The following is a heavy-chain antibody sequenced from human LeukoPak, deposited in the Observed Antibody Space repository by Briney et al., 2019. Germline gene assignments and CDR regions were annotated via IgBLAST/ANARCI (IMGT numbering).Heavy chain of an antibody. CDR3: ARDSSILRYFDWVRTQVAFDI. J-gene: IGHJ3*02. D-gene: IGHD3-9*01. CDR1: GYTFTSYG. CDR2: ISAYNGNT. Sequence: ASVKVSCKASGYTFTSYGISWVRQAPGQGLEWMGWISAYNGNTNYAQKLQGRVTMTTDTSTSTAYMELRSLRSDDTAVYYCARDSSILRYFDWVRTQVAFDIWGQGTMVTVSS. V-gene: IGHV1-18*01.